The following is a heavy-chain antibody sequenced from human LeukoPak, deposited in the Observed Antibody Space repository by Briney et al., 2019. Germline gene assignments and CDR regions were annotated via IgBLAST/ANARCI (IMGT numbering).Heavy chain of an antibody. CDR1: GYTFTSYY. D-gene: IGHD5-18*01. CDR2: INPSGGST. V-gene: IGHV1-46*01. J-gene: IGHJ4*02. CDR3: ARDIPGYSYGQSFDY. Sequence: ASVKVSCKASGYTFTSYYMHWVRQAPGQGLEWMGIINPSGGSTSYAQKFQGRVTMTRDTSTSTVYMELSSLRSEDTAVYYCARDIPGYSYGQSFDYWGQGTLVTVSS.